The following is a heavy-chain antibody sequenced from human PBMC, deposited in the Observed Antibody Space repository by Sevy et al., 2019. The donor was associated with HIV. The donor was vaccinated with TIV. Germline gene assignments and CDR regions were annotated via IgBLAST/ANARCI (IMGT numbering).Heavy chain of an antibody. J-gene: IGHJ4*02. Sequence: SETLSLTCTVSGGSISSGDNYWSWIRQPPGKGQEWIGNTYYSGSTDYNPSLKSRVTISVDTSKNQFSLKLSSVTAADTAVYYCARAKGLAAGATRFGYWGQGTLVTVSS. CDR3: ARAKGLAAGATRFGY. CDR1: GGSISSGDNY. CDR2: TYYSGST. V-gene: IGHV4-30-4*01. D-gene: IGHD6-13*01.